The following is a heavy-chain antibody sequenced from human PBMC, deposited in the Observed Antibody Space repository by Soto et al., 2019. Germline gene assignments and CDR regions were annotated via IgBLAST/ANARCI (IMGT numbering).Heavy chain of an antibody. CDR1: GGSFSGYY. Sequence: PSDTLYLTCAVYGGSFSGYYWSWIRQPPGKGLEWIGEINHSGSTNYNPSLKSRVTISVDTSKNQFSLKLSSVTAADTAVYYCARGRLDSLQFNYGMDVWGQGTTVTVSS. CDR2: INHSGST. CDR3: ARGRLDSLQFNYGMDV. J-gene: IGHJ6*02. D-gene: IGHD4-4*01. V-gene: IGHV4-34*01.